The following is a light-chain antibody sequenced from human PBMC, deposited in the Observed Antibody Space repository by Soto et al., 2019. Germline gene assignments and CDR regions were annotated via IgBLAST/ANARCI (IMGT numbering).Light chain of an antibody. CDR1: QDIRSW. V-gene: IGKV1-12*01. Sequence: DVMVKKWPSTVPACVGDRVTITCLASQDIRSWLAWYQQKPGKAPKLLIYAASSLQSGVPSRFSGGGSGTDFTLTITSLQPEDFATYYCQQANSFPRTFGQGTKVDI. CDR2: AAS. J-gene: IGKJ1*01. CDR3: QQANSFPRT.